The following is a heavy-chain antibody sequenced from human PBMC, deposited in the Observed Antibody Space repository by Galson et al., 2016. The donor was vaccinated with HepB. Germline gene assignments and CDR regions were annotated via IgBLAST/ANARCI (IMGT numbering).Heavy chain of an antibody. CDR3: AKDYVDMSTGPGLRRGTYYFDY. D-gene: IGHD5-24*01. J-gene: IGHJ4*02. CDR2: ILYDGSKK. CDR1: GFTFSRYG. V-gene: IGHV3-33*06. Sequence: SLRLSCAASGFTFSRYGMHWVRQAPGKGLEWVAVILYDGSKKYYADSVKGRFTISRDNSKNTLYLQMNSLRAEDTAVYYCAKDYVDMSTGPGLRRGTYYFDYWGQGTLVTVSS.